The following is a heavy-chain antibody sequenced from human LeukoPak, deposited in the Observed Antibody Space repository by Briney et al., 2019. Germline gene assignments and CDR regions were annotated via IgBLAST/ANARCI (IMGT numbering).Heavy chain of an antibody. Sequence: QSGGSLRLSCAASGFTSSSYEMNWVRQAPGKGLEWVSYVSSSGGTIFYADSVKGRFTISRDNAKNSLYLQMNSLRAEDTAVYYCARGRVTGDYVRDFDYWGQGTLVTVSS. CDR2: VSSSGGTI. D-gene: IGHD4-17*01. CDR1: GFTSSSYE. J-gene: IGHJ4*02. CDR3: ARGRVTGDYVRDFDY. V-gene: IGHV3-48*03.